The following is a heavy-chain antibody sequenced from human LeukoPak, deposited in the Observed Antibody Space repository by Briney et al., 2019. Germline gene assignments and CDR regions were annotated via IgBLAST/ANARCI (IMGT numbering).Heavy chain of an antibody. D-gene: IGHD5-12*01. J-gene: IGHJ4*02. CDR2: ISWNSGGI. V-gene: IGHV3-9*01. CDR3: AKDMARGYSGYDLRVGGLDY. CDR1: GFTFDDYA. Sequence: GGSLRLSCAASGFTFDDYAMHWVRQAPGKGLEWVSGISWNSGGIGYADSVKGRFTISRDNAKNSLYLQMNSLRAEDTALYYCAKDMARGYSGYDLRVGGLDYWGQGTLVTVSS.